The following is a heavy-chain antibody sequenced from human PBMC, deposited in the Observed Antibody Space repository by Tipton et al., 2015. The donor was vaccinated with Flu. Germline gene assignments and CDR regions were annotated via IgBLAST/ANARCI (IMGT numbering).Heavy chain of an antibody. CDR1: GFTFSRYG. Sequence: QLVQSGSEVRKPGASVRVSCKASGFTFSRYGISWVRQAPGQGLEWMGWIIGYNGNTKYTQEVQSRVTMTKDPYTSTAYLDLRTQRSDDTAVYYCARSQVDWYSTPYWIDPWGQGTLVSVSS. J-gene: IGHJ5*02. CDR3: ARSQVDWYSTPYWIDP. V-gene: IGHV1-18*01. D-gene: IGHD3/OR15-3a*01. CDR2: IIGYNGNT.